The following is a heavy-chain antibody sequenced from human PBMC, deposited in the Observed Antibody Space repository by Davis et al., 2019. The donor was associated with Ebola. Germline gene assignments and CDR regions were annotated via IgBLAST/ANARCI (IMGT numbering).Heavy chain of an antibody. CDR1: GFTFSSYA. V-gene: IGHV3-23*01. Sequence: GGSLRLSCAASGFTFSSYAMSWVRQAPGKGLELVSAISGSGGSTYYADSVKGRFTISRDNSKNTLYLQMNSLRAEDTAVYYCAKVGSGLTGNYYGMYVWGQGTTVTVSS. CDR3: AKVGSGLTGNYYGMYV. J-gene: IGHJ6*02. CDR2: ISGSGGST. D-gene: IGHD3-10*01.